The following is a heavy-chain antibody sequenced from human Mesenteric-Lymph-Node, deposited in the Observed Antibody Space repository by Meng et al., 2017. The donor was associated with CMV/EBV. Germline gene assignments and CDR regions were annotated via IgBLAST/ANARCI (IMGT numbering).Heavy chain of an antibody. Sequence: CAASGFSFRDFAMTWVRQAPGKGLEWVSVTYSGTSGTYYADSVKGRFTISRDNSKNTIYLQMNSLRAEDTAVYYCAKGSGWPNWFDPWGQGTLVTVSS. CDR2: TYSGTSGT. CDR1: GFSFRDFA. J-gene: IGHJ5*02. V-gene: IGHV3-23*03. D-gene: IGHD6-19*01. CDR3: AKGSGWPNWFDP.